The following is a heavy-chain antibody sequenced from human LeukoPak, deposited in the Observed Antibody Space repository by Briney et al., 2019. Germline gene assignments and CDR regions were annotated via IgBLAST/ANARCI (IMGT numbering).Heavy chain of an antibody. D-gene: IGHD3-16*01. V-gene: IGHV1-8*01. CDR2: MKPNSGNT. J-gene: IGHJ4*02. CDR1: GYTFTSYD. CDR3: ARGLTIWDLALGY. Sequence: ASVKVSCKAPGYTFTSYDINWVRPATGQGLEWMGWMKPNSGNTGYTQKLQGRVTMTRNTSISTAYMELSSLRSEDTAVYYCARGLTIWDLALGYWGQGTLVTVSS.